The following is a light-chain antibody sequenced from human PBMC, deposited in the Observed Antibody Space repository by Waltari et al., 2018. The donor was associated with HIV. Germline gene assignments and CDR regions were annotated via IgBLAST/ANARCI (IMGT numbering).Light chain of an antibody. CDR1: QSLLHSNGYNY. CDR2: LGS. CDR3: MQALQTPT. V-gene: IGKV2-28*01. Sequence: DLVMTQSPLSLPVPPGEPASISCRSSQSLLHSNGYNYLDWYLQKPVQSPQLLIYLGSNRASGVPDRFSGSGSGTDFTLKISRVEAEDVGVYYCMQALQTPTFGGGTKVEIK. J-gene: IGKJ4*01.